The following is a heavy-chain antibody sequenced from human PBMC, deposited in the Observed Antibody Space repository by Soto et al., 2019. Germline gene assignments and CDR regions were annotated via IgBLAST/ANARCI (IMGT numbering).Heavy chain of an antibody. D-gene: IGHD5-18*01. CDR1: GFTFDTNG. Sequence: GGSLRLACAASGFTFDTNGMTWVRQVPGKGREWVSGISSNSGSIGYADSVKGRFTISRDNAKDSLYLQLNSLRAEDTALYYCALVRNSYGLHKRFDFWGQAGRVTVSS. J-gene: IGHJ4*02. CDR2: ISSNSGSI. V-gene: IGHV3-9*01. CDR3: ALVRNSYGLHKRFDF.